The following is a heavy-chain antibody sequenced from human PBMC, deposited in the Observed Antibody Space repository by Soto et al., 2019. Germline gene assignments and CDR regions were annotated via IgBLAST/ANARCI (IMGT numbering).Heavy chain of an antibody. CDR3: AKGDNLGPKTGYAFDP. Sequence: PSQTLSLTCAISGDSVSSNTASWNWIRQSPSRGLEWLGRTYFRSKWYNDYAVPVKSRIIINPDTSNNQFSLQLNSVTPEDTAVYLCAKGDNLGPKTGYAFDPWGQGIMVTVSS. CDR2: TYFRSKWYN. V-gene: IGHV6-1*01. D-gene: IGHD5-12*01. J-gene: IGHJ5*02. CDR1: GDSVSSNTAS.